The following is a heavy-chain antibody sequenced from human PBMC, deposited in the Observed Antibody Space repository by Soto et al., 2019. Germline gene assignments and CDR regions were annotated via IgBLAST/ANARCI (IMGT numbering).Heavy chain of an antibody. J-gene: IGHJ4*02. CDR1: GGSNISGGYY. CDR2: ISYSGST. CDR3: ARATPAGSADY. D-gene: IGHD2-2*01. V-gene: IGHV4-31*03. Sequence: PSETLSLTCTVSGGSNISGGYYWSWIRQHPGRGLEWIAYISYSGSTYSNPSLKSRVTISADTPKNQFSLRLSSVAAADTAVYYCARATPAGSADYWGQGTLVTVSS.